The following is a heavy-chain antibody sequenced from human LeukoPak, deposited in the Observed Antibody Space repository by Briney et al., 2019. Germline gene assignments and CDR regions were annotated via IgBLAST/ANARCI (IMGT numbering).Heavy chain of an antibody. V-gene: IGHV3-30-3*01. CDR3: ARDKVDYYDNSGYYLDAFDV. D-gene: IGHD3-22*01. CDR1: GFTFSSYA. J-gene: IGHJ3*01. CDR2: ISYDGSNR. Sequence: GGSLRLSCAASGFTFSSYAMHWVRQAPGKGLEWVTVISYDGSNRFYADSVKGRFTISRDNSKNTLYLQMNSLRAEDTAVYYCARDKVDYYDNSGYYLDAFDVWGQGTMVTVSS.